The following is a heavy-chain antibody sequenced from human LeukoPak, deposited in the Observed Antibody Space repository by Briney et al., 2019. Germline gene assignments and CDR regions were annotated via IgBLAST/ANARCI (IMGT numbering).Heavy chain of an antibody. CDR1: GGSISSGGYY. CDR2: IYYSGGT. V-gene: IGHV4-31*03. J-gene: IGHJ4*02. CDR3: AREKGPFDC. Sequence: PSQTLSLTCTVSGGSISSGGYYWSWIRQHPGKGLEWIGYIYYSGGTYYNPSPKSRVAISVDTSKNQFSLKLTSVSVADTAVYYCAREKGPFDCWGQGTLVTVSS.